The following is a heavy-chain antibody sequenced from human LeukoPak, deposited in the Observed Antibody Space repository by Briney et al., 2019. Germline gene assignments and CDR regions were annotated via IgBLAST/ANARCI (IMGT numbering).Heavy chain of an antibody. CDR2: ISERGDGT. Sequence: ETLSLTCTVSGGSISSYYWSWVRQAPGKGLEWVAAISERGDGTYYAGSMKGRFTISRDNAKNMVYLQINSLRAEDTAIYYCAKDIAQGYTFGSIEQDYWGQGTLVTVSS. CDR3: AKDIAQGYTFGSIEQDY. CDR1: GGSISSYY. J-gene: IGHJ4*02. D-gene: IGHD5-18*01. V-gene: IGHV3-23*01.